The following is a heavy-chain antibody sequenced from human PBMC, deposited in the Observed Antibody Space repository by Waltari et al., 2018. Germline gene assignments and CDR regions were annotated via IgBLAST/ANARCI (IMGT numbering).Heavy chain of an antibody. CDR1: GGTFSSYA. D-gene: IGHD1-26*01. CDR3: ARLQPRTAGATKEDY. J-gene: IGHJ4*02. CDR2: IIPILGIA. V-gene: IGHV1-69*04. Sequence: QVQLVQSGAEVKKPGSSVKVSCKASGGTFSSYAISWVRQAPGQGLEWMGGIIPILGIANYAQKFQGRVTITADESTSTAYMELSSLRSEDTAVYYCARLQPRTAGATKEDYWGQGTLVTVSS.